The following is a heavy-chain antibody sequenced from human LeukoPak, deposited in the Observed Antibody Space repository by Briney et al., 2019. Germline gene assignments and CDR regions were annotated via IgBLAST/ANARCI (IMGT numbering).Heavy chain of an antibody. Sequence: GGSLRLSCAASGVTFSSYGWHWVRQAPGKGLEWVAFIRYDESKEYYADSVKGRFTISRDNSKNTLYLQMSSLRVEDTAVYHCVKDYLVEAQRVYYFDYWGQGSLVTVSS. CDR3: VKDYLVEAQRVYYFDY. J-gene: IGHJ4*02. CDR1: GVTFSSYG. V-gene: IGHV3-30*02. D-gene: IGHD1-26*01. CDR2: IRYDESKE.